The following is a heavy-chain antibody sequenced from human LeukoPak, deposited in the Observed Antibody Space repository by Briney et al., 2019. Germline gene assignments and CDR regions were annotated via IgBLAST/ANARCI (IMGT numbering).Heavy chain of an antibody. CDR1: GGSISSYY. V-gene: IGHV4-34*01. CDR3: ARDHTGTWRYYFDY. Sequence: SETLSLTCTVSGGSISSYYWSWIRQPPGEGLEWLGEINHSGSTNYNPSLKSRVTISVDTSKNQFSLQLNSVTPEDTAVYYCARDHTGTWRYYFDYWGQGTLVTVSS. D-gene: IGHD1-7*01. J-gene: IGHJ4*02. CDR2: INHSGST.